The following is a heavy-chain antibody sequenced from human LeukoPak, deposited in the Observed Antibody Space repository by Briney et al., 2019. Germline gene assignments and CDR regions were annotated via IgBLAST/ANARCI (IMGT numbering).Heavy chain of an antibody. CDR1: GFTFSSYG. D-gene: IGHD2-8*01. CDR2: VSNSGDYI. V-gene: IGHV3-21*06. J-gene: IGHJ4*02. CDR3: ARALIGYYFDY. Sequence: GGSLRLSCAASGFTFSSYGMHWVRQAPGKGLEWVSSVSNSGDYIHYADSVKGRFTISRDNSKNSLYLQMNSLRAEDTAVYYCARALIGYYFDYWGQGTLVTVPS.